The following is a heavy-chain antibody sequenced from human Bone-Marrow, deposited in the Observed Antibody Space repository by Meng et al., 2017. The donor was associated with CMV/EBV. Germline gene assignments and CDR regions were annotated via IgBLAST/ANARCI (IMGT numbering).Heavy chain of an antibody. Sequence: VSCEVSGYTVTELSIHRVRQSPEKGLEWLGDFKPEDGETINTQKFQGRLTLTEDTSADTAYMQLTSLKSEDTALYYCVGYGEQLGSWGQGTLVTVSS. V-gene: IGHV1-24*01. CDR3: VGYGEQLGS. J-gene: IGHJ4*02. CDR1: GYTVTELS. D-gene: IGHD3-10*01. CDR2: FKPEDGET.